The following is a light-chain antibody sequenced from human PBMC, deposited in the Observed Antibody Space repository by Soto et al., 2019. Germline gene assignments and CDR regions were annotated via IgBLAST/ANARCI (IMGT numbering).Light chain of an antibody. J-gene: IGLJ1*01. CDR2: DVS. Sequence: SAVAQRAAEAWSSGQSSNIYCNRTSSDVGSYNYVSWYQQQPGKAPKLMIFDVSNRPSGVSHRFSGSKSGNMASLSISGLQAEDEADYYCSSYTTSSTYVLGTGTKATVL. CDR1: SSDVGSYNY. V-gene: IGLV2-14*03. CDR3: SSYTTSSTYV.